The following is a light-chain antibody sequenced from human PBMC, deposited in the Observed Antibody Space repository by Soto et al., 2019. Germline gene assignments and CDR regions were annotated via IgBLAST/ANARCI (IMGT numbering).Light chain of an antibody. V-gene: IGKV3-15*01. J-gene: IGKJ4*01. Sequence: EIVMRQSPATLSVSAGERATLSCRASQSVSSDLAWYHQKPGQAPRLLIYGASTRATGIPARFSGSGSGTEFTLTVSSLQSEDFAFYYCQQYNNWPLTFGGGTKVDIK. CDR2: GAS. CDR3: QQYNNWPLT. CDR1: QSVSSD.